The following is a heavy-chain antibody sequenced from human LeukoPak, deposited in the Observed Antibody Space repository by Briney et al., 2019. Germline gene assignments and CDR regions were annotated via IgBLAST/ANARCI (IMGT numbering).Heavy chain of an antibody. J-gene: IGHJ6*03. V-gene: IGHV4-4*07. CDR2: IYTSGST. CDR1: GGSISSYY. D-gene: IGHD3-9*01. CDR3: ARVSILTGYCCYYYMDV. Sequence: PSETLSLTCTVSGGSISSYYWSCIRHPAGKGLEWVVRIYTSGSTNYNPSLKSRVTMSVDTSKNQFSLKLSSVTAADTAVYYCARVSILTGYCCYYYMDVWGKGTTVTVSS.